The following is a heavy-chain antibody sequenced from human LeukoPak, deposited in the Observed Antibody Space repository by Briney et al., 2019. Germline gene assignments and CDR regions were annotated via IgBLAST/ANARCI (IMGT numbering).Heavy chain of an antibody. V-gene: IGHV3-33*01. CDR3: ARDQGCSSTSCYRGGFDY. CDR2: IWYDGSNK. Sequence: GRSLRLSCAASGFTFSSYGMHWVRQAPGKGLEWVAVIWYDGSNKYYADSVKGRFTISRDNSKNTLYLQMNSLRAEDTAVYYCARDQGCSSTSCYRGGFDYWGQGTLVTVSS. J-gene: IGHJ4*02. CDR1: GFTFSSYG. D-gene: IGHD2-2*02.